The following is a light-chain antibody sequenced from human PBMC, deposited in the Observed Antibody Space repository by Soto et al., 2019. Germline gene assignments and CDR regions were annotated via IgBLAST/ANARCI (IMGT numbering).Light chain of an antibody. V-gene: IGKV1-5*03. CDR1: QDISNY. CDR3: QHYNSYSEA. Sequence: DIQMTQSPSSLSASVGDRVTITCQASQDISNYLNWYQQKPGKAPKLLIYKASTLKSGVPSRFSGSGSGTEFTLTISSLQPDDFATYYCQHYNSYSEACGQGTKGDIK. J-gene: IGKJ1*01. CDR2: KAS.